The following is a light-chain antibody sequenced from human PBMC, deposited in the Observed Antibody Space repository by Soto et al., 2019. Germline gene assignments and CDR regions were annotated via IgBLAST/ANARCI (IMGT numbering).Light chain of an antibody. CDR2: DAS. V-gene: IGKV1-5*01. CDR1: QSISSW. Sequence: DIQMTQSPSTLSASVGDRVTITCRASQSISSWLAWYQQKPGKAPKLLIYDASSLESGVPSRFSGSGSGTEFTLTISSLEPEDFAVYYCQQRNSWPPTFTFGQGTRLEI. CDR3: QQRNSWPPTFT. J-gene: IGKJ5*01.